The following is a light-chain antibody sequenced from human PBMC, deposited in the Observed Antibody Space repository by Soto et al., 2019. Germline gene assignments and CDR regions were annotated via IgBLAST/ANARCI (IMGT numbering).Light chain of an antibody. CDR3: QQYGSSPWT. CDR2: GAS. CDR1: QTISSSS. V-gene: IGKV3-20*01. J-gene: IGKJ1*01. Sequence: EIVLTQSPGTLSLSPGERAALSCRASQTISSSSLAWYQQKGGQAPRLLIYGASSRATGIPDRFSGSGSGTDFTLTISRLEPEDFAVYYCQQYGSSPWTFGQGTKVDIK.